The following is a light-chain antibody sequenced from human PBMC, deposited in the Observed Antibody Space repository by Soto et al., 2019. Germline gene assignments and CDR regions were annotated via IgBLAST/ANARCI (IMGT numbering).Light chain of an antibody. V-gene: IGKV2-30*01. CDR1: QSLAYSDGNTY. CDR3: MQGTHWPPYT. Sequence: DVVMTQSPLSLPVTLGQPASISCRSSQSLAYSDGNTYLNWFQQSPGQSPRRLTYKVSNRDSGVPDRFSGSGSGTDFTLKISRVEAEDVGVYYCMQGTHWPPYTFGQGTKLEI. J-gene: IGKJ2*01. CDR2: KVS.